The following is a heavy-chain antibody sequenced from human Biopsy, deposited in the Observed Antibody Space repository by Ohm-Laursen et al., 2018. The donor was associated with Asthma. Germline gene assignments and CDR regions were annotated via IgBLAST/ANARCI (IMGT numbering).Heavy chain of an antibody. J-gene: IGHJ5*02. CDR3: ARTTYGDDGFDP. V-gene: IGHV4-31*03. Sequence: SQTLSLTCTVSGGPINIGDYYWSWIRQHPVKGLEWIGYIYYSGSTYYNPSLKSRVSISLDTSKNQFSLSLTSVTAADTAVYYCARTTYGDDGFDPWGQGTLVTVSS. D-gene: IGHD4-17*01. CDR2: IYYSGST. CDR1: GGPINIGDYY.